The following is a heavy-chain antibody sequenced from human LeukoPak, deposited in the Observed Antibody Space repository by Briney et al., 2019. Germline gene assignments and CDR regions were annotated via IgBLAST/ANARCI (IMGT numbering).Heavy chain of an antibody. D-gene: IGHD3-10*01. Sequence: SVKVSCKASGGTFSSYAISWVRQAPGQGLEWMGRIIPILGIANYAQKFQGRVTITADKSTSTAYMELNSLRSEDTAVYYCARDRYYYGSGSYWTVDYWGQGTLVTVSS. CDR3: ARDRYYYGSGSYWTVDY. CDR2: IIPILGIA. CDR1: GGTFSSYA. V-gene: IGHV1-69*04. J-gene: IGHJ4*02.